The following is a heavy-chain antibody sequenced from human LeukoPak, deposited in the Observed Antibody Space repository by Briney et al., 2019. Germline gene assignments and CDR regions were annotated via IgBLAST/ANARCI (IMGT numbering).Heavy chain of an antibody. CDR3: ATLVDILTGYRY. J-gene: IGHJ4*02. V-gene: IGHV1-18*01. CDR1: GYTFTSYG. D-gene: IGHD3-9*01. CDR2: ISAYNGNT. Sequence: ASVKVSCKASGYTFTSYGISWVRQAPGQGLEWMGWISAYNGNTNYAQKLQGRVTMTTDTSTDTAYMELSSLRSEDTAVYYCATLVDILTGYRYWGQGTLVTVSS.